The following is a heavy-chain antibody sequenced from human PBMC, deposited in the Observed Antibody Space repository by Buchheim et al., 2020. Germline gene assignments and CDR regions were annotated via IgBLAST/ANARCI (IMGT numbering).Heavy chain of an antibody. CDR2: IGSSRSGSGI. Sequence: EVQLVESGGGLVQPGRSLRLSCAASGFSFSTYEMAWVRQAPGKGLEWVSYIGSSRSGSGIQYAASGRGRFTISRADAKNALFLQMNSLRGEDTAVYFCASGPQYSGSPGYWGQGTL. V-gene: IGHV3-48*03. J-gene: IGHJ4*02. D-gene: IGHD1-26*01. CDR1: GFSFSTYE. CDR3: ASGPQYSGSPGY.